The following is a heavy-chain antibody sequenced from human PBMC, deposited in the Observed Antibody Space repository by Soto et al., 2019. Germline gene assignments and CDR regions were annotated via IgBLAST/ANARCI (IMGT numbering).Heavy chain of an antibody. D-gene: IGHD1-20*01. CDR3: VRGQSVLYLDL. CDR1: GYTFTDFY. Sequence: ASVKVSCKSSGYTFTDFYIHWVRQVPGQGLEWVGWINPKNGGINYAQKFQGRVTMTRDTSVNKYYMDLNRLNFDDSAIYYCVRGQSVLYLDLWGRGTQVTVSS. V-gene: IGHV1-2*02. CDR2: INPKNGGI. J-gene: IGHJ1*01.